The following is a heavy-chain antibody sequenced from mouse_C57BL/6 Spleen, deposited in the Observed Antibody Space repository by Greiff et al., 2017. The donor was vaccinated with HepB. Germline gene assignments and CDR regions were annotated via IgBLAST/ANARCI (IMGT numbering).Heavy chain of an antibody. V-gene: IGHV1-69*01. CDR3: ARRELGLAY. CDR1: GYTFTSYW. Sequence: QVQLQQPGAELVMPGASVKLSCKASGYTFTSYWMHWVKQRPGQGLEWIGEIDPSDSYTNYNQKFKGKSTLTVDNSSSTAYMQLSSLTSEDSAVYSCARRELGLAYWGQGTLVTVSA. D-gene: IGHD4-1*01. CDR2: IDPSDSYT. J-gene: IGHJ3*01.